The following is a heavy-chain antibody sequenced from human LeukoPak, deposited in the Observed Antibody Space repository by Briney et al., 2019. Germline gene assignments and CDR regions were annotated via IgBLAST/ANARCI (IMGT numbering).Heavy chain of an antibody. D-gene: IGHD3-10*01. CDR2: VNHSGGT. CDR1: GGSFSGYY. CDR3: ARYGSGSYYHCPPRLSFDL. Sequence: SETLSLTCAVYGGSFSGYYWSWIRQPPGKGLEWIGDVNHSGGTDYNPSLRRRVTRSLDTSNNQFSLMLNSLTASDTAVYYCARYGSGSYYHCPPRLSFDLWGRGTLVTVSS. V-gene: IGHV4-34*01. J-gene: IGHJ2*01.